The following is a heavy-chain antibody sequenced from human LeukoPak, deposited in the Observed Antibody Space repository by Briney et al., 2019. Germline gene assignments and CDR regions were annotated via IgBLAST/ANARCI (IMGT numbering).Heavy chain of an antibody. CDR3: ARATYYYDSSGYYKYYFDY. CDR2: ISAYNGNT. V-gene: IGHV1-18*01. CDR1: GYTFTSYG. J-gene: IGHJ4*02. Sequence: ASVKVSCKASGYTFTSYGISWVRQAPGQGLEWMGWISAYNGNTNYAQKLQGRVTMTTDTSTSTAYMELRSLRSDDTAVYYCARATYYYDSSGYYKYYFDYWGQGTLVTVSS. D-gene: IGHD3-22*01.